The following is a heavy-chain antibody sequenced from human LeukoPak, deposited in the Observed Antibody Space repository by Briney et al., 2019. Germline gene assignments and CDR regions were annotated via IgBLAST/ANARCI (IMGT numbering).Heavy chain of an antibody. CDR3: ARVPPYGDYRGDSQPADY. D-gene: IGHD4-17*01. CDR2: IKQDGSEK. Sequence: PGGSLRLSCAASGFTFSSYWMSWVRQAPGNGLEWVANIKQDGSEKYYVDSVKGRFTISRDNAKNSLYLQMNSLRAEDTAVYYCARVPPYGDYRGDSQPADYWGQGTLVTVSS. CDR1: GFTFSSYW. V-gene: IGHV3-7*01. J-gene: IGHJ4*02.